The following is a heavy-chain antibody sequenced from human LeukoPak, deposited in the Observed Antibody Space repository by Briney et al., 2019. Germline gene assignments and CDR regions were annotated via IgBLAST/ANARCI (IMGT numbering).Heavy chain of an antibody. V-gene: IGHV1-69*04. CDR1: GGTFSSYA. Sequence: SVKVSCKASGGTFSSYAISWVRQAPGQGLEWMGRIIPIFGIANYAQKFQGRVTITADKSTSTAYMELGSLRSEDTAVYYCARDQPSSDIVATIMYYFDYWGQGTLVTISS. CDR3: ARDQPSSDIVATIMYYFDY. CDR2: IIPIFGIA. D-gene: IGHD5-12*01. J-gene: IGHJ4*02.